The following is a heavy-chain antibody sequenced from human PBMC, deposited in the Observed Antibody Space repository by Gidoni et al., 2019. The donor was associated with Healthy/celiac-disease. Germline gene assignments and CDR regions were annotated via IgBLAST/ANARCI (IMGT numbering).Heavy chain of an antibody. CDR1: GFTFSGYA. Sequence: QVQLVESGGGVVQPGRSLRLSCAAPGFTFSGYAMPWVRQAPGKGLEWVAVISYDGSNKYYADSVKGRFTISRDNSKNTLYLQMNSLRAEDTAVYYCARDSVETYYYDSSGYWDYWGQGTLVTVSS. CDR2: ISYDGSNK. CDR3: ARDSVETYYYDSSGYWDY. J-gene: IGHJ4*02. V-gene: IGHV3-30-3*01. D-gene: IGHD3-22*01.